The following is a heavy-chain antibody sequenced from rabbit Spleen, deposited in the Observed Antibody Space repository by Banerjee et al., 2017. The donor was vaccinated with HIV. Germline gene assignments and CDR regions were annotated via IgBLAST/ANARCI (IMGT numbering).Heavy chain of an antibody. CDR3: ARDGAGGSYFAL. Sequence: QSLEESGGGLVQPEGSLTLTCTGSGFSFSNNYYIGWVRQAPGKGLEWIGYIDPIFGITYYANWVNGRFSISRENAQNTVFLQMTSLTAADTATYFCARDGAGGSYFALWGPGTLVTVS. CDR2: IDPIFGIT. CDR1: GFSFSNNYY. J-gene: IGHJ6*01. V-gene: IGHV1S40*01. D-gene: IGHD8-1*01.